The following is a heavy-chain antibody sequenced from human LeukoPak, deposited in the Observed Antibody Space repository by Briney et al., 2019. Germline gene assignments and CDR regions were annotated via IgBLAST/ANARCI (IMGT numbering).Heavy chain of an antibody. CDR2: MNPNSGNT. CDR1: GYTFTSYD. J-gene: IGHJ4*02. D-gene: IGHD3-3*01. CDR3: ARGKQYYDFWSGYYPSDY. V-gene: IGHV1-8*01. Sequence: VASVKVSCKASGYTFTSYDINWVRQATGQGLEWMGWMNPNSGNTGYAQKFQGRVTMTRNTSISTAYMELSSLRSEDTAVYYCARGKQYYDFWSGYYPSDYWGQGTLVTVSS.